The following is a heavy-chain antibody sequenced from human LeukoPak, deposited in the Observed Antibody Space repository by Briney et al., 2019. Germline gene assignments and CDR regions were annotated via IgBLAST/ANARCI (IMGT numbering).Heavy chain of an antibody. Sequence: GESLKISCKGSGYSFTSYWIGWVRQMPGKGVEGMGIIYPGDSDTRYSPSFQGQVTISVDKSISTAYLQWSSLKAADTDMYYCARLRRDGYDLLDYWGQGTLVTVSS. CDR2: IYPGDSDT. D-gene: IGHD5-24*01. J-gene: IGHJ4*02. CDR1: GYSFTSYW. V-gene: IGHV5-51*01. CDR3: ARLRRDGYDLLDY.